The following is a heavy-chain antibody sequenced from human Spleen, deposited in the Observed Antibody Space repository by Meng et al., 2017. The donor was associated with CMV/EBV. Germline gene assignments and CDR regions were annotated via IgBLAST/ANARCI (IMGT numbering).Heavy chain of an antibody. CDR1: GGSISTYY. Sequence: SETLSLTCTVSGGSISTYYWSWIRQPPGKGLEWIGYIYYSGSTNYNPSLKSRVTMSVDTSKNKFSLKLNSVTAADTAVYYCARVRYDGSGYYTSTYFDYWGQGTLVTVSS. V-gene: IGHV4-59*01. J-gene: IGHJ4*02. CDR2: IYYSGST. CDR3: ARVRYDGSGYYTSTYFDY. D-gene: IGHD3-22*01.